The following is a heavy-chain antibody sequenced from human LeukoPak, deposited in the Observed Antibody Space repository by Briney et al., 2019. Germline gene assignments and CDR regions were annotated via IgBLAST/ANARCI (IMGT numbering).Heavy chain of an antibody. CDR3: ARASPRITIFGVGNYMDV. CDR1: GYTFTSYG. J-gene: IGHJ6*03. CDR2: ISAYNGNT. Sequence: GASVKVSCKASGYTFTSYGISWVRQAPGQGLEWMGWISAYNGNTNYAQKLQGRVTMITDTSTSTAYMELRSLRSDDTAVYYCARASPRITIFGVGNYMDVWGKGTTVTVSS. V-gene: IGHV1-18*01. D-gene: IGHD3-3*01.